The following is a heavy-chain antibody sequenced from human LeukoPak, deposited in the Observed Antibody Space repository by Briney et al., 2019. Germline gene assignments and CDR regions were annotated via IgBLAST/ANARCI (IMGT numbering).Heavy chain of an antibody. CDR1: GGSISSGGYY. CDR3: AREAAITIFGVVTTYVYYFDY. Sequence: SETLSLTCTVSGGSISSGGYYWSWIRQHPGKGLEWIGYIYYSGSTYYNPSLKSRVTISVDTSKNQFSLKLSSVTAADTAVYYCAREAAITIFGVVTTYVYYFDYWGRGTLVTVSS. V-gene: IGHV4-31*03. D-gene: IGHD3-3*01. J-gene: IGHJ4*02. CDR2: IYYSGST.